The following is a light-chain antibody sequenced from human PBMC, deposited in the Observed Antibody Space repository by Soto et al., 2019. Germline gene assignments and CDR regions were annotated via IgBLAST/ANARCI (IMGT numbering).Light chain of an antibody. CDR2: EAS. CDR3: QHSYSSPT. J-gene: IGKJ2*01. CDR1: HNLDKW. V-gene: IGKV1-5*03. Sequence: DIQMTQSPSTLSATVGDRVTITCRASHNLDKWLAWYQQKPGKAPKLLIYEASSLQSGVPSRFSGSGSGTEFTLTISSLQPEDFATYYCQHSYSSPTFGQGTKVDIK.